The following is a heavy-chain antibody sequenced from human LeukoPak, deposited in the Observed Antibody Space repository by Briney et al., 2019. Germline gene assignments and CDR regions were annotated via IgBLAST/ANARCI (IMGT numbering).Heavy chain of an antibody. CDR2: ISGSGGST. V-gene: IGHV3-23*01. D-gene: IGHD1-26*01. CDR3: ARLWSGSYYRYYYYYMDV. Sequence: GGSLRLSCAASGFTFSSYGMSWVRQAPGEGLEWVSAISGSGGSTYYAVSVKGRFTISRDNAKNSLYLQMNSLRAEDTAVYYCARLWSGSYYRYYYYYMDVWGKGTTVTISS. J-gene: IGHJ6*03. CDR1: GFTFSSYG.